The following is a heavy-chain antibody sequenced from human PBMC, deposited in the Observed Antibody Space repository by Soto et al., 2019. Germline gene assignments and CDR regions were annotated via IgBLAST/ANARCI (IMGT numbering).Heavy chain of an antibody. J-gene: IGHJ5*01. CDR2: ISHDGSDR. D-gene: IGHD2-8*02. V-gene: IGHV3-30*18. Sequence: QVELVESGGGVVQPGRTLSLSCEASGFTFRDYGIHWVRQARGKGLEWVAAISHDGSDRYYPDSVNSLFTISIDNSKNTLSLQMKSLRSEATAIYYGPKGTAVVYQWCASLCQGTLISV. CDR1: GFTFRDYG. CDR3: PKGTAVVYQWCAS.